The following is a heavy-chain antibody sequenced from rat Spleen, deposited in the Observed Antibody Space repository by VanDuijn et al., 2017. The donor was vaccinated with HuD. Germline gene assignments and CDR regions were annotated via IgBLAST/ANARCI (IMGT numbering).Heavy chain of an antibody. J-gene: IGHJ2*01. D-gene: IGHD1-10*01. Sequence: QVQLKESGPGLVQPSQTLSLTCTVSGFSLSNYGVIWVRQPPGKGLDWMGVIWGDGNSNFNSALKSRLSISRDTSKSQVYLKVNSLQTGDTATYYCAKDKGEYNNLFDYWGQGVMVTVTS. CDR1: GFSLSNYG. CDR2: IWGDGNS. V-gene: IGHV2-13*01. CDR3: AKDKGEYNNLFDY.